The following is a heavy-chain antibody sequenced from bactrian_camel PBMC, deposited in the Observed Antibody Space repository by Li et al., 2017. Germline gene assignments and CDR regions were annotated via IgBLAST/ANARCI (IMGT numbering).Heavy chain of an antibody. D-gene: IGHD6*01. CDR3: AALYGGRWY. J-gene: IGHJ4*01. CDR1: GYTYRTNYY. Sequence: QLVESGGGSVEAGGSLRLSCAASGYTYRTNYYMGWFRQAPGKEREGVAVIDTGEDTIYADSVKGRFTISKDNAKNTLYLEMNSLKFEDTAMYLCAALYGGRWYWGQGTQVTVS. CDR2: IDTGEDTI. V-gene: IGHV3S28*01.